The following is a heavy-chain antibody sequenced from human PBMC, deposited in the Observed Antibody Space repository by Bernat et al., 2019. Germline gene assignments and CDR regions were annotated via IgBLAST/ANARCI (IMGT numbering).Heavy chain of an antibody. Sequence: QVQLVESGGGVVQPGRSLRLSCAASGFTFSSYGMHWVRQAPGKGLEWVAVISYDGSNKYYADSVKGRFTISRDNSKNTPYLQMNSLGAEDTAVYYCAKEYVAASPFGMDVWGEGTTVTVSS. V-gene: IGHV3-30*18. CDR3: AKEYVAASPFGMDV. CDR1: GFTFSSYG. D-gene: IGHD6-6*01. J-gene: IGHJ6*04. CDR2: ISYDGSNK.